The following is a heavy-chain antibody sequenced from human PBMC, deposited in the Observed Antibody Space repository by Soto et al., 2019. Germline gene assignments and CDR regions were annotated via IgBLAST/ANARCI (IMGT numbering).Heavy chain of an antibody. CDR1: GYSFTTYG. D-gene: IGHD2-8*01. J-gene: IGHJ6*02. Sequence: EASVKVSCKASGYSFTTYGISWVRQAPGQGLEWMGWISGYNGDTNNAQKFQDRDTMTIDRSTTTAYLELRSLTSDDTAVYYCAKNGHPPYYYYGMDVWGQDTTVTVSS. V-gene: IGHV1-18*01. CDR2: ISGYNGDT. CDR3: AKNGHPPYYYYGMDV.